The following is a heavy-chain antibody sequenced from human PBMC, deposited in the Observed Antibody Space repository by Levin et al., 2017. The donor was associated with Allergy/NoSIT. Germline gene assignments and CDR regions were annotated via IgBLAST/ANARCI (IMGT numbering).Heavy chain of an antibody. Sequence: GGSLRLSCAASGFTFDDYAMHWVRQAPGKGLEWVSGISSNSGAIDYADSVKGRFTISRDNVNNFLYLQMNSLRADDTAFYYCAKDMGGYWYFDVWGRGTLVTVSS. V-gene: IGHV3-9*01. CDR1: GFTFDDYA. D-gene: IGHD1-26*01. CDR2: ISSNSGAI. J-gene: IGHJ2*01. CDR3: AKDMGGYWYFDV.